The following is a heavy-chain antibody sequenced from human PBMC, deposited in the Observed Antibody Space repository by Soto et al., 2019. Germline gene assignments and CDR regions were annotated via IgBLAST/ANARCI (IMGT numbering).Heavy chain of an antibody. CDR1: GFTFSNAW. V-gene: IGHV3-15*07. J-gene: IGHJ6*02. D-gene: IGHD1-26*01. Sequence: PGGSLRLSCAASGFTFSNAWMNWVRQAPGKGLEWVGRIKSKTDGGTTDYAAPVKGRFTISRDDSKNTLYLQMNSLKTEDTAVYYCTTEGASSGQFDYYYGMDVWGQGTTVTVSS. CDR3: TTEGASSGQFDYYYGMDV. CDR2: IKSKTDGGTT.